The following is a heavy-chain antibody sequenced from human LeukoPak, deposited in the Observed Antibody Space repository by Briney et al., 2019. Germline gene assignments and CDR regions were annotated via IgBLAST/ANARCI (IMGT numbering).Heavy chain of an antibody. Sequence: SETLSLTCAVYGGSFSGYYWSWIRQPAGKGLEWIGRIYTSGSTNYNPSLKSRVTMSVDTSKNQFSLKLSSVTAADTAVYYCARDFYYYGSGSYYFDYWGQGTLVTVSS. CDR3: ARDFYYYGSGSYYFDY. CDR1: GGSFSGYY. J-gene: IGHJ4*02. D-gene: IGHD3-10*01. CDR2: IYTSGST. V-gene: IGHV4-59*10.